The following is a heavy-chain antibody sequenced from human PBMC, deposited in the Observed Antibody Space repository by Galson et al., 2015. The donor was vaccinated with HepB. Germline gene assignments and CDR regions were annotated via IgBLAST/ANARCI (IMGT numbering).Heavy chain of an antibody. D-gene: IGHD6-19*01. V-gene: IGHV3-30-3*01. CDR2: ISYDGSNK. Sequence: SLRLSCAASGFTFSNCNMHWVRQAPGKGLECVAVISYDGSNKYYADSVKGRFTISRDNSKNTLYLQMNSLRAEDTAVYYCATVLAVAGNYHFDYWGQGTLVTVSS. J-gene: IGHJ4*02. CDR3: ATVLAVAGNYHFDY. CDR1: GFTFSNCN.